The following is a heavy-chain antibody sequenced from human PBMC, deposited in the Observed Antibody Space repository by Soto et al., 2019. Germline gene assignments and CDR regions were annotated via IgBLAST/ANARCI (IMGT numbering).Heavy chain of an antibody. D-gene: IGHD6-13*01. CDR1: GFTFDDYA. Sequence: PGGSLRLSCAASGFTFDDYAMHWVRQAPGKGLERVSGISWNSGSIGYADSVKGRFTISRDNAKNSLYLQMNSLRAEDTAVYYFARGPIAAAGGTLYYYYYGMDVWGQGTTVTVSS. J-gene: IGHJ6*02. CDR3: ARGPIAAAGGTLYYYYYGMDV. CDR2: ISWNSGSI. V-gene: IGHV3-9*01.